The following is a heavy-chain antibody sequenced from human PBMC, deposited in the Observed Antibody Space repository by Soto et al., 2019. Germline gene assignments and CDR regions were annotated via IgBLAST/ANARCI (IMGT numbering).Heavy chain of an antibody. J-gene: IGHJ4*02. D-gene: IGHD5-18*01. CDR3: ARGAKGYSYGHFDY. CDR2: INHSGST. V-gene: IGHV4-34*01. CDR1: GGSFSGYY. Sequence: SETLSLTCAVYGGSFSGYYWSWIRQPPGKGLAWIGEINHSGSTNYNPSLKSRVTISVDTSKNQFSLKLSSVTAADTAAYYCARGAKGYSYGHFDYWGQGTLVTVSS.